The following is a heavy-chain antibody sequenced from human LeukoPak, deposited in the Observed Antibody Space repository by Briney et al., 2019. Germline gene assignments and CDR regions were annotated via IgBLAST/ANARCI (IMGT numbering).Heavy chain of an antibody. CDR2: ISYDGSNN. J-gene: IGHJ4*02. V-gene: IGHV3-30-3*01. CDR1: GFSFRSYA. Sequence: GGSLRLSCAASGFSFRSYAMHWVRQAPGKGLEWVAVISYDGSNNYYAESVKGRFIISRDNSKNTLYLQMNSLRAEDTAVYYCAKDALDYWGQGTLVTVSS. CDR3: AKDALDY.